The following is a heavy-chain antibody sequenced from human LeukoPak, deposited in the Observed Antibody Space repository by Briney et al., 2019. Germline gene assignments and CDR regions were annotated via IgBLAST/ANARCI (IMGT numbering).Heavy chain of an antibody. J-gene: IGHJ4*02. CDR1: GGSISSYY. CDR2: IYYSGST. V-gene: IGHV4-59*12. Sequence: SETLSLTCTVSGGSISSYYWSWIRQPPGKGLEWIGYIYYSGSTNYNPSLKSRVTISVDTSKNQFSLKVSSVTAADTAVYYCARDQRGYSGYDPFDYWGQGTLVTVSS. D-gene: IGHD5-12*01. CDR3: ARDQRGYSGYDPFDY.